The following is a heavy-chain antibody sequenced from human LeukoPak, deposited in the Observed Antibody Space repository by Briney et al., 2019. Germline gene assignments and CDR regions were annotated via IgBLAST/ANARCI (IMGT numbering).Heavy chain of an antibody. D-gene: IGHD5-12*01. Sequence: GGSLRLSCAASGFTFSSYAMHWVRQAPGKGLEWVAVISYDGSNKYYADSVKGRFTISRDNSKNTLYLQMNSLRAEDTAVYYCARDLNSGYDDDAFDIWGQGTMATVSS. CDR2: ISYDGSNK. J-gene: IGHJ3*02. CDR3: ARDLNSGYDDDAFDI. V-gene: IGHV3-30*04. CDR1: GFTFSSYA.